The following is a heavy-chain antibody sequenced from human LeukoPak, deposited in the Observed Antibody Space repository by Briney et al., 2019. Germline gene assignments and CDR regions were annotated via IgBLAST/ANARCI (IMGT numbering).Heavy chain of an antibody. CDR3: ARRRGSYLDN. V-gene: IGHV4-59*08. J-gene: IGHJ4*02. CDR2: IYYSGST. Sequence: PSETLSLTCTVSGGSISSYYWSWIRQPPGKGLEWIGYIYYSGSTNYNPSLKSRVTISVDTSKNQFSLKLSSVTAADTAVYYCARRRGSYLDNWRQATLVTVSS. CDR1: GGSISSYY. D-gene: IGHD3-16*01.